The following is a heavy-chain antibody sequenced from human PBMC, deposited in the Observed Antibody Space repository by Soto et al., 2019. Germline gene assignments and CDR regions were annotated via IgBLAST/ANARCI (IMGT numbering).Heavy chain of an antibody. J-gene: IGHJ6*02. CDR3: ARVGARGYSSSWYEANYYYYYGMDV. V-gene: IGHV4-4*07. CDR1: GGSISSYY. CDR2: IYTSGST. D-gene: IGHD6-13*01. Sequence: SETLSLTWTVSGGSISSYYWSWIRQPAGKGLEWIGRIYTSGSTNYNPSLKSRVTMSVDTSKNQFSLKLSSVTAADTAVYYCARVGARGYSSSWYEANYYYYYGMDVWGQGTTVTVSS.